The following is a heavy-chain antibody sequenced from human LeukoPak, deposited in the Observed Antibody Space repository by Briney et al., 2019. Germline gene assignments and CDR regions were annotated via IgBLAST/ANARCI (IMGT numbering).Heavy chain of an antibody. CDR1: GFTFSDYG. D-gene: IGHD6-13*01. CDR3: VKDMKIKAAGYYFDY. V-gene: IGHV3-30*18. CDR2: IANDGRDK. Sequence: GRSLRLSCAASGFTFSDYGMHWVRQAPGKGLEWVAVIANDGRDKKYADSVRGRLTISRDNSKNTVYLQMNSLRAEDTAVFYCVKDMKIKAAGYYFDYWGQGTLVTVSS. J-gene: IGHJ4*02.